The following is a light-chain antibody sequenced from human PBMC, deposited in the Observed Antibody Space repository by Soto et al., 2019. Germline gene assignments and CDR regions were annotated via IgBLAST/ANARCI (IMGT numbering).Light chain of an antibody. V-gene: IGKV3-11*01. CDR1: QDIRDY. Sequence: EIVLTQSPATLSLSPGERVTLSCRASQDIRDYLGWYQQKPGQAPRLLISDASNRATGIPARFSGSGSGTDFSLTISSLEPEDFAVYYCQHYGNSLFTFGPGTKVDIK. J-gene: IGKJ3*01. CDR2: DAS. CDR3: QHYGNSLFT.